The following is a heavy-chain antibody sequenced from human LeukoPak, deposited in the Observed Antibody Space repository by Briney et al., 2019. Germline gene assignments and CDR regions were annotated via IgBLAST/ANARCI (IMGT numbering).Heavy chain of an antibody. D-gene: IGHD3-22*01. CDR3: ARASSGYYGNWFDP. Sequence: PSETLSLTCAVYGGSFSDYYWSWIRQPPGKGLEWIGEINPSGSTNYSPSLKSRVTISVDTSKNQFSLKLSSVTAADTAVYYCARASSGYYGNWFDPWGQGTLVTVSS. V-gene: IGHV4-34*01. CDR1: GGSFSDYY. CDR2: INPSGST. J-gene: IGHJ5*02.